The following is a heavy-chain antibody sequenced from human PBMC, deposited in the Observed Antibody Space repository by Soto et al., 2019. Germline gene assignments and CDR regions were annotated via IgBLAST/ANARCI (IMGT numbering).Heavy chain of an antibody. J-gene: IGHJ4*01. D-gene: IGHD1-26*01. V-gene: IGHV1-2*02. CDR1: GYTFTAYS. Sequence: ASVKVSCKASGYTFTAYSMHWVRQAPGQGLEWMGWINPNSGGTNYAQKFQGRVTMTRDTSISTAYMELSSLKSDDTALYFCARSSGTYSDFDYWGQGTQVTVSS. CDR2: INPNSGGT. CDR3: ARSSGTYSDFDY.